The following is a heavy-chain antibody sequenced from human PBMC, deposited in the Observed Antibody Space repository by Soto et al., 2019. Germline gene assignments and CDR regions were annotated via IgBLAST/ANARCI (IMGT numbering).Heavy chain of an antibody. CDR2: INPSGGIT. CDR3: ARVSRGGYCGGDCFSAFDI. D-gene: IGHD2-21*02. V-gene: IGHV1-46*01. Sequence: GASVKVSCKASGYTFTSYYMHWVRQAPGQWLEWMGIINPSGGITSYAQKFQGRVTMTRDTSTSTVYMELSSLRSEDTDVYYCARVSRGGYCGGDCFSAFDIWGQGTMVTVSS. CDR1: GYTFTSYY. J-gene: IGHJ3*02.